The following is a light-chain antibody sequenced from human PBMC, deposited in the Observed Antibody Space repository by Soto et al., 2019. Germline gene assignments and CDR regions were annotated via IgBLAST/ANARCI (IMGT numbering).Light chain of an antibody. CDR1: QSISSW. V-gene: IGKV1-5*03. J-gene: IGKJ1*01. CDR2: KAS. CDR3: QQYNSYSWT. Sequence: DIQMTQSPSTLSASVGDRVTITCRASQSISSWLAWYQHKPGKAPKLLIYKASSLESGVPSRFSGSGSGTEFTLTISSLQPDDFATYYCQQYNSYSWTFGLGTKVEIK.